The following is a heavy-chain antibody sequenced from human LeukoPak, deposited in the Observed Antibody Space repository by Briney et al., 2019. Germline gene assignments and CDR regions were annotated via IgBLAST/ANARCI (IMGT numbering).Heavy chain of an antibody. V-gene: IGHV4-4*07. CDR1: GGSISSYY. CDR2: IYTSGST. D-gene: IGHD3-22*01. Sequence: SETLSLTCTVSGGSISSYYWSWIRQPAGKGLEWIGRIYTSGSTNYNPSLKSRVTMSVDTSKNQFSLKLSSVTAADTAVYYCARVSMYYDSGGYQYYYYYYMDVWGKGTTVTVSS. J-gene: IGHJ6*03. CDR3: ARVSMYYDSGGYQYYYYYYMDV.